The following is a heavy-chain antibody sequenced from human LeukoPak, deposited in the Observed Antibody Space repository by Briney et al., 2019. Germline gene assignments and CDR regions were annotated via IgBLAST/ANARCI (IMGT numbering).Heavy chain of an antibody. V-gene: IGHV4-4*08. CDR3: ARERYLGDGDYFDY. Sequence: PSETLSLTCTVSGGSISSYYWSWIRQPPGKGLEWIGYIYYSGSTYYNPSLKSRVTISVDTSKNQFSLKLSSVTAADTAVYYCARERYLGDGDYFDYWGQGTLVTVSS. D-gene: IGHD3-16*01. CDR1: GGSISSYY. CDR2: IYYSGST. J-gene: IGHJ4*02.